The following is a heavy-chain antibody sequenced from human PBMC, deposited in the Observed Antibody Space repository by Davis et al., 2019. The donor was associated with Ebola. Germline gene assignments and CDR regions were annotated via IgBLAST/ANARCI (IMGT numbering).Heavy chain of an antibody. Sequence: GESLKISCSASGFTFGNYAMHWVRQAPGKGLDHVSHITSNGAVSYYADSVRDRFAISRDNSKNIVYLQMSGLRPEDTAVYYCAKDLLTSLTLGYYTYGVDVGGQGTTVTVSS. V-gene: IGHV3-64D*08. D-gene: IGHD4-17*01. CDR2: ITSNGAVS. J-gene: IGHJ6*02. CDR3: AKDLLTSLTLGYYTYGVDV. CDR1: GFTFGNYA.